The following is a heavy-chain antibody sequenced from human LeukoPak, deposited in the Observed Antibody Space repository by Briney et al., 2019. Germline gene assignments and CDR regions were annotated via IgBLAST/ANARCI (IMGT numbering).Heavy chain of an antibody. CDR1: GGSFSGYY. CDR2: INHSGST. V-gene: IGHV4-34*01. J-gene: IGHJ4*02. D-gene: IGHD4-17*01. Sequence: KASETLSLTCAVYGGSFSGYYWSCIRQPPGKGLEWIGEINHSGSTYYNPSLKSRVTISVDTSKNQFSLKLNSVTAADTAVYYCARHPSHGDYLIPSYWGQGTLVTVSS. CDR3: ARHPSHGDYLIPSY.